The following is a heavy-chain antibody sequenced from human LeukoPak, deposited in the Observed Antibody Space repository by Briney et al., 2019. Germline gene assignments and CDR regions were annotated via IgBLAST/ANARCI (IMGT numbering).Heavy chain of an antibody. V-gene: IGHV3-7*01. Sequence: GGSLRLSCAASGFTFSSYWMSWVRQAAGKGLEWVANIKQDGSEKYYVDSVKGRFTISRDNAKNSLYLQMNSLRAEVTAVYYCARAPSYCSSTSCYIDYYYYYMDVWGKGTTVTVSS. CDR1: GFTFSSYW. J-gene: IGHJ6*03. CDR3: ARAPSYCSSTSCYIDYYYYYMDV. CDR2: IKQDGSEK. D-gene: IGHD2-2*02.